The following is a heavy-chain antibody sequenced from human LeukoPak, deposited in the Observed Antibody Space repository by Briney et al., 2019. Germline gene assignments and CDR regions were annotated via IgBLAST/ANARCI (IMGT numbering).Heavy chain of an antibody. CDR2: EDGET. V-gene: IGHV1-24*01. J-gene: IGHJ4*02. D-gene: IGHD3-3*01. Sequence: EDGETIYAQKFQGRVTMTEDTSTEKAYMELSSLRSEDTAVYYCATSREYYDFWSGQFDYWGQGTLVTVSS. CDR3: ATSREYYDFWSGQFDY.